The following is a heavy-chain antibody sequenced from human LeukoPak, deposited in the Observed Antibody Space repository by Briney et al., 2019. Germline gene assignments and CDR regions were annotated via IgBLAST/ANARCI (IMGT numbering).Heavy chain of an antibody. CDR1: GFTFSSYN. Sequence: GGSLRLSCEASGFTFSSYNINWVRQAPGKGLEWVSSISSSSTYIYYADSVKGRFTISRDNAENSLYLQMNSLRAEDTAVYYCASEVETGYWGQGTLVTVSS. J-gene: IGHJ4*02. V-gene: IGHV3-21*01. CDR2: ISSSSTYI. CDR3: ASEVETGY. D-gene: IGHD2-21*02.